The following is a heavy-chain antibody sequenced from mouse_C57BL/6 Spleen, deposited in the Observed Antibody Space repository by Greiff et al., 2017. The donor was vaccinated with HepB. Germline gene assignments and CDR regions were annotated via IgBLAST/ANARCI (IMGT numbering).Heavy chain of an antibody. V-gene: IGHV1-15*01. D-gene: IGHD2-1*01. CDR1: GYTFTDYE. Sequence: VQLQQSGAELVRPGASVTLSCKASGYTFTDYEMHWVKQTPVHGLEWIGAIDPETGGTAYNQKFKGKAILTADKSSSTAYMELRSLTSEDSAVYYCTRRDYGNSAWFAYWGQGTLVTVSA. CDR3: TRRDYGNSAWFAY. J-gene: IGHJ3*01. CDR2: IDPETGGT.